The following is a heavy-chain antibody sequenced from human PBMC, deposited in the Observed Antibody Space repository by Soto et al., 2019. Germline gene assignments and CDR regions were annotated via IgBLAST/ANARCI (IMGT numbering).Heavy chain of an antibody. CDR3: ARELVENGSGSYSTYYYYYGMDV. D-gene: IGHD3-10*01. CDR2: IIPIFGTA. CDR1: GGTFSSYA. J-gene: IGHJ6*02. Sequence: SVKVSCKASGGTFSSYAISRVRQAPGQGLEWMGGIIPIFGTANYAQKFQGRVTITADESTSTAYMELSSLRSEDTAVYYCARELVENGSGSYSTYYYYYGMDVWGQGTTVTSP. V-gene: IGHV1-69*13.